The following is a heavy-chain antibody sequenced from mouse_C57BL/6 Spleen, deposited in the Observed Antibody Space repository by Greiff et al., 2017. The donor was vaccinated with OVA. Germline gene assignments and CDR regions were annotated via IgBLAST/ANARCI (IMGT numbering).Heavy chain of an antibody. Sequence: EVQVVESGGGLVKPGGSLKLSCAASGFTFSSYAMSWVRQTPEKRLEWVATISAGSSYTYYPDNVKGRFTISRDNAKNNLYLQMSQLKSEDTDMYYGARDTLVLRYNYYAMDYWGQGTSVTVSS. CDR3: ARDTLVLRYNYYAMDY. J-gene: IGHJ4*01. CDR2: ISAGSSYT. CDR1: GFTFSSYA. D-gene: IGHD1-1*01. V-gene: IGHV5-4*01.